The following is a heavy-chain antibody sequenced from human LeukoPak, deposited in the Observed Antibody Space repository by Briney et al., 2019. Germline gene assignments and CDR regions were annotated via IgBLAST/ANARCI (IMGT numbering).Heavy chain of an antibody. CDR3: ATEAYYDSSGPHFDY. J-gene: IGHJ4*02. CDR2: IYHAGNT. CDR1: GGSISSSNW. Sequence: SETLSLTCAVSGGSISSSNWWTWVRQPPGKGLEWIGEIYHAGNTNYNPSPKSRVTISVNKSKNQFSLKLTSVTAADTAVYYCATEAYYDSSGPHFDYWGQGTLVTVSS. V-gene: IGHV4-4*02. D-gene: IGHD3-22*01.